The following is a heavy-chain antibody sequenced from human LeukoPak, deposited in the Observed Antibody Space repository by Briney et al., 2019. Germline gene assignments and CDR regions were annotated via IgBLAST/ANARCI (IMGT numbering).Heavy chain of an antibody. J-gene: IGHJ4*02. CDR2: INPSGGGT. D-gene: IGHD1-26*01. CDR1: GYTFINYY. CDR3: AREFSGYIDF. V-gene: IGHV1-46*01. Sequence: GASVKVSCKASGYTFINYYMHWVRQAPGQGLEWMGIINPSGGGTSYAQEFQGRVTMTRDTSTSTVYMEVSSLRSEDTAVYYCAREFSGYIDFWGQGTLVTVSS.